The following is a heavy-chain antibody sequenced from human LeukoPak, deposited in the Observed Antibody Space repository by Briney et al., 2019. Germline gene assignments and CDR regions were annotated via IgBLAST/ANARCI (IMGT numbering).Heavy chain of an antibody. CDR2: IKQDGSEK. Sequence: LAGGSLRLSCAASGFTFSSYWMSWVRQAPGKGLEWVANIKQDGSEKYYVDSVKGRFTISRDNAKNSLYLQMNSLRAEDTAVYYCAKVGYSGYARGGYFDYWGQGTLVTVSS. CDR3: AKVGYSGYARGGYFDY. V-gene: IGHV3-7*01. CDR1: GFTFSSYW. D-gene: IGHD5-12*01. J-gene: IGHJ4*02.